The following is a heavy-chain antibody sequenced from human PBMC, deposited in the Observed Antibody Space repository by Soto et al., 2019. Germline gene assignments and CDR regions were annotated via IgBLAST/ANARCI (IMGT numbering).Heavy chain of an antibody. CDR2: IYYSGST. CDR3: ARDLRKGIAVAGAPN. D-gene: IGHD6-19*01. Sequence: QVQLQESGPGLVKPSQTLSLTCTVSGGSISSGDYYWSWIRQPPGKGLEWIGYIYYSGSTYYSPSLKSRVTISVDTSKNQFSLKLSSVTAADTAVYYCARDLRKGIAVAGAPNWGQGTLVTVSS. CDR1: GGSISSGDYY. V-gene: IGHV4-30-4*01. J-gene: IGHJ4*02.